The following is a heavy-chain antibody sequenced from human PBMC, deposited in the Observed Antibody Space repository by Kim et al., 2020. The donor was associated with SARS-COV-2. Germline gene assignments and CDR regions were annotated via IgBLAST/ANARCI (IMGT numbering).Heavy chain of an antibody. CDR3: ARHKGIRHMIVVVEGWFDP. J-gene: IGHJ5*02. Sequence: SETLSLTCTVSGGSISSSSYYWGWIRQPPGQGLEWIGSIYYSGSTYYNPSLKSRVTISVDTSKNQFSLKLSSVTAADTAVYYCARHKGIRHMIVVVEGWFDPWGQGTLVTVSS. CDR1: GGSISSSSYY. D-gene: IGHD3-22*01. V-gene: IGHV4-39*01. CDR2: IYYSGST.